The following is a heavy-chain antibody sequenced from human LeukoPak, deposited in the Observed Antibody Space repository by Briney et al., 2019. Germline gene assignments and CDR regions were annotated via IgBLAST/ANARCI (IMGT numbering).Heavy chain of an antibody. CDR3: ARVPRYSSSWYRPYYFDY. D-gene: IGHD6-13*01. J-gene: IGHJ4*02. CDR2: INHSGST. Sequence: PSETLSLTCAVYGGSFSGYYWSWIRQPPGKGLEWIGEINHSGSTNYNPSLKSRVTISVDTSKNQFSLKLSSVTAADTAAYYCARVPRYSSSWYRPYYFDYWGQGTLVTVSS. V-gene: IGHV4-34*01. CDR1: GGSFSGYY.